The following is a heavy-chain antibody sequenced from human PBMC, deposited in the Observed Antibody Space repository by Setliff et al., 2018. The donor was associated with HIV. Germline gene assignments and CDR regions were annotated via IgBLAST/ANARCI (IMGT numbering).Heavy chain of an antibody. Sequence: SETLSLTCTVSGDSITGRWLSWIRQPPGKGLEWTGNIYHNGFANYNPSLKSRLTISVDTSKNQVSLKLTSVTAADTAVYYCARYKCINFACVGFDIWGQGTVVTVSS. J-gene: IGHJ3*02. V-gene: IGHV4-59*11. CDR1: GDSITGRW. CDR2: IYHNGFA. D-gene: IGHD3-9*01. CDR3: ARYKCINFACVGFDI.